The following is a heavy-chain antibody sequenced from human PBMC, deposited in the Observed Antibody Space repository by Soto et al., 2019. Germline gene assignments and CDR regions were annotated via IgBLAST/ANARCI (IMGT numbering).Heavy chain of an antibody. CDR2: INPNSGGT. CDR1: GYTFTGYY. J-gene: IGHJ4*02. D-gene: IGHD3-10*01. V-gene: IGHV1-2*04. CDR3: ARGSAPDYYGSGSYYSELGY. Sequence: ASVKVSCKASGYTFTGYYMHWVRQAPGQGLEWMGWINPNSGGTNYAQKFQGWVTMTRDTSISTAYMELSRLRSDDTAVYYCARGSAPDYYGSGSYYSELGYWGQGTLVTVSS.